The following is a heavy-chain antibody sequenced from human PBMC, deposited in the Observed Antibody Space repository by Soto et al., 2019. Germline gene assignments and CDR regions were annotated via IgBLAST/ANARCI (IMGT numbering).Heavy chain of an antibody. D-gene: IGHD6-19*01. CDR3: ASQYSSGWYSDDGMDV. Sequence: QVQLVQSGAEVKKPGASVKVSCKASGYTFTSYDITWVRQAPGQGLEWMGWISAYNGNTNYAQKLQGRVTMTTDTSTSTAYMELRSLRSDDTAVYYCASQYSSGWYSDDGMDVWGQGTTVTVSS. CDR1: GYTFTSYD. J-gene: IGHJ6*02. V-gene: IGHV1-18*01. CDR2: ISAYNGNT.